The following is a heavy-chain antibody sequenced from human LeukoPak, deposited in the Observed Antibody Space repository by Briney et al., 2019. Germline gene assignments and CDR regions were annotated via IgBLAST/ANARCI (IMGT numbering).Heavy chain of an antibody. D-gene: IGHD3-16*01. V-gene: IGHV4-34*01. CDR3: ARAFYDGKPGRGAFDI. CDR1: GGSFSGYY. J-gene: IGHJ3*02. Sequence: SETLSLTCAVYGGSFSGYYWSWIRQPPGKGLEWIGEINHSGSTNYNPSLKSRVTISVDTSKNQFSLKLSSVTAADTAVCYCARAFYDGKPGRGAFDIWGQGTMVTVSS. CDR2: INHSGST.